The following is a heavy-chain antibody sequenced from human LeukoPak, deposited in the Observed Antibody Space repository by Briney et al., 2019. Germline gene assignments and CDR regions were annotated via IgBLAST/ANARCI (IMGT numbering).Heavy chain of an antibody. Sequence: ASVKVSCKASGGTFSSYAISWMRQDPGQGLEWMGGIIPIFGTANYAQKFQGRVAITADESTSTAYMELSSLRSEDTAVYYCARGTGTRFGYYFDYWGQGTLVTVSS. D-gene: IGHD1-1*01. CDR2: IIPIFGTA. V-gene: IGHV1-69*01. CDR1: GGTFSSYA. CDR3: ARGTGTRFGYYFDY. J-gene: IGHJ4*02.